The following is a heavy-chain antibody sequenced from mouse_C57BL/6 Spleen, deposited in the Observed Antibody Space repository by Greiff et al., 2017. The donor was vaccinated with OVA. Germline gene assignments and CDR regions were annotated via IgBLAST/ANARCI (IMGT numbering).Heavy chain of an antibody. D-gene: IGHD1-1*01. Sequence: EVMLVESGGGLVKPGGSLKLSCAASGFTFSDYGMHWVRQAPEKGLEWVAYISSGSSTIYYADTVKGRFTISRDNAKNTLFLQMTSLRSEDTAMYYGTRQDTTGYFDVWGTGTTVTVSS. J-gene: IGHJ1*03. CDR1: GFTFSDYG. CDR3: TRQDTTGYFDV. CDR2: ISSGSSTI. V-gene: IGHV5-17*01.